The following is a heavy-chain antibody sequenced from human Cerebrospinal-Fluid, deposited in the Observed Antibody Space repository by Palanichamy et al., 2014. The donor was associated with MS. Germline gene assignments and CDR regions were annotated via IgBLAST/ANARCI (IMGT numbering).Heavy chain of an antibody. CDR2: IRSKAYSGTV. V-gene: IGHV3-49*04. CDR1: GFTFEDYD. CDR3: TRDGYMLAVAGAFDY. D-gene: IGHD6-19*01. J-gene: IGHJ4*02. Sequence: EVQLVESGGGLVRPGRSLRLSCTASGFTFEDYDMSWVRQAPEKGLEWVGFIRSKAYSGTVEYAASVKGRITISRDNSKSIVYLQLNSLKTEDTAVYYCTRDGYMLAVAGAFDYWGQGTLVTVSS.